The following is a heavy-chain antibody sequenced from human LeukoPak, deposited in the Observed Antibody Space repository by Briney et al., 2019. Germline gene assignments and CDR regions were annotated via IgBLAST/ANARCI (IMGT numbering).Heavy chain of an antibody. D-gene: IGHD3-10*01. CDR3: ARTITMVRGPIRFDY. CDR1: GFTFSDYY. J-gene: IGHJ4*02. V-gene: IGHV3-11*04. CDR2: ISSSGSTI. Sequence: PGGSLRLSCAASGFTFSDYYMSWIRQAPGEGLEWVSYISSSGSTIYYADSVKGRFTISRDNAKNSLYLQMNSLRAEDTAVYYCARTITMVRGPIRFDYWGQGTLVTVSS.